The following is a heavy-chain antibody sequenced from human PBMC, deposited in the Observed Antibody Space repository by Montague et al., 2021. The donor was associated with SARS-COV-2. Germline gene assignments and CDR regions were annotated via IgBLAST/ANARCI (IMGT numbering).Heavy chain of an antibody. Sequence: SETLSLTCAVYRGSVKSYYWTWIRQAPGKGLAWIGEINHSGTTNYNPSLKSRVTMSIDASKRKFSLRLNAVSAADTAVYFCARGRPVQGSIRHFESVSSGVLDRWGPGSLVIVSP. CDR1: RGSVKSYY. V-gene: IGHV4-34*01. CDR3: ARGRPVQGSIRHFESVSSGVLDR. D-gene: IGHD2-8*01. CDR2: INHSGTT. J-gene: IGHJ4*03.